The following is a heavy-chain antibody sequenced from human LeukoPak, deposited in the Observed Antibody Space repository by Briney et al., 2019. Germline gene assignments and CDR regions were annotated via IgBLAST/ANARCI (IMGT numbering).Heavy chain of an antibody. CDR1: GYTFTSYY. J-gene: IGHJ6*02. CDR3: ARFNWDILHYYYGMDV. CDR2: INPSGGST. V-gene: IGHV1-46*01. D-gene: IGHD2-15*01. Sequence: ASVKVSCKASGYTFTSYYMHWVRQAPGQGLEWMGIINPSGGSTSYAQKFQGRVTMTRDTSTSTAYMELSSLRSEDTAVYYCARFNWDILHYYYGMDVWGQGTTVTVSS.